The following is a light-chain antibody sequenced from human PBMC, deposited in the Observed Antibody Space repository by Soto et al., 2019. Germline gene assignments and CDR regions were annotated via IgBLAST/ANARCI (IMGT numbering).Light chain of an antibody. CDR2: GAS. CDR1: QSVSSY. Sequence: EIVLTQSPATLSLSPGERATLSCSASQSVSSYLAWYQQKPGQAPRLLIYGASNRATGIPARFSGSGSGTDFTLTISSLEPEDFAVYYCQHRGRWPRTFGQGTKLESK. CDR3: QHRGRWPRT. J-gene: IGKJ2*01. V-gene: IGKV3-11*01.